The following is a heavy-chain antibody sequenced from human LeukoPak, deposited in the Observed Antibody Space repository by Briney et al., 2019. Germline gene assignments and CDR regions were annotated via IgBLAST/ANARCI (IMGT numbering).Heavy chain of an antibody. V-gene: IGHV3-21*01. D-gene: IGHD6-19*01. CDR3: ARDRGSSGWYRYGMDV. J-gene: IGHJ6*02. CDR2: ISSSSSYI. CDR1: GFTFSSYS. Sequence: PGGSLRLSCAASGFTFSSYSMNWVRQAPGKGLEWVSSISSSSSYIYYADSVKGRFTISRDNSKNSLYLQMNSLRAEDTAVYYCARDRGSSGWYRYGMDVWGQGTTVTVSS.